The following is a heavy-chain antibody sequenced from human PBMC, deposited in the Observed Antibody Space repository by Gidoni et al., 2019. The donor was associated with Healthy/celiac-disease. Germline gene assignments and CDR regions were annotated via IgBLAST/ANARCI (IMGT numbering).Heavy chain of an antibody. CDR3: GNY. V-gene: IGHV4-39*07. J-gene: IGHJ4*02. Sequence: QLQLQESGPGLVKPSETLSLTCTVSGGSISSSSYYWGWIRQPPGKGLEWIGSIYYSGSTYYNPSLKSRVTISVDTSKNQFSLKLSSARSGAAGAATVGNYWGQGTLVTVSS. CDR1: GGSISSSSYY. D-gene: IGHD6-19*01. CDR2: IYYSGST.